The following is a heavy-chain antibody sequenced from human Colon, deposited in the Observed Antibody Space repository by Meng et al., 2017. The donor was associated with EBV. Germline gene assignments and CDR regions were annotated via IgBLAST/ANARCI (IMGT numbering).Heavy chain of an antibody. CDR1: GGSFSGNF. CDR2: IHHSGST. CDR3: ARDPAQEDFDTSGYMYDS. J-gene: IGHJ5*01. Sequence: VHLQPGGAGLLKPSETLSLTCAVFGGSFSGNFWTWIRQSPGEGLEWIGEIHHSGSTKYNPSLKNRVSISLDTSKKQFSLQLTSVTAADTAVYFCARDPAQEDFDTSGYMYDSWGPGTLVTVSS. V-gene: IGHV4-34*02. D-gene: IGHD3-22*01.